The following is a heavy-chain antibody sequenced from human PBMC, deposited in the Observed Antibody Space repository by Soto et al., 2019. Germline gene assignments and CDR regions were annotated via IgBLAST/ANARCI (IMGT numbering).Heavy chain of an antibody. J-gene: IGHJ4*02. D-gene: IGHD6-25*01. CDR1: GFTFSSSG. CDR3: ATGHSGGL. V-gene: IGHV3-30*03. Sequence: QVQLVESGGGVVQPGRSLRLSCATSGFTFSSSGMHWVRQAPGKGLEWVAVISYDGSNKYYADSVKGRFTISRDNSKNTLYLPMNSLRAEDTAVYYCATGHSGGLWGQGTLVTVSS. CDR2: ISYDGSNK.